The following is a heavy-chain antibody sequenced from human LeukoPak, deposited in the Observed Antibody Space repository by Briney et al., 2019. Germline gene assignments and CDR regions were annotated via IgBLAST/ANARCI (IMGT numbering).Heavy chain of an antibody. CDR3: AQYYYDSSGYYLRT. J-gene: IGHJ5*02. D-gene: IGHD3-22*01. V-gene: IGHV4-59*01. CDR1: GGSISSYY. CDR2: IYYSGST. Sequence: SETLSLTCTVSGGSISSYYWSWIRQPPGKGLEWIGYIYYSGSTNYNPSLKSRVTISVDTSKNQFSLKLSSVTAADTAVYYCAQYYYDSSGYYLRTWGQGTLVTVSS.